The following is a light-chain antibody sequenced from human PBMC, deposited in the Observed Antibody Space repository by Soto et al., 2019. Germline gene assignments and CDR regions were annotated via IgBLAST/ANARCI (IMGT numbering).Light chain of an antibody. CDR2: GNS. CDR1: SSNIGAGYD. Sequence: QSALAQPPSVSGAPGQNVTISCTGSSSNIGAGYDLHWYQQLPGTAPKLLLYGNSNRPSGVPDRFSGSKSGTSASLAITGLQAEDEADYYCQSYDSSLSAYVFGTGTKVTVL. V-gene: IGLV1-40*01. J-gene: IGLJ1*01. CDR3: QSYDSSLSAYV.